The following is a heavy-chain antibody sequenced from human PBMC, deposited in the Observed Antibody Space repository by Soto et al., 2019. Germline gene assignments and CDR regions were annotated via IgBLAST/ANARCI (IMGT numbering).Heavy chain of an antibody. V-gene: IGHV4-30-4*01. Sequence: SETLSLTCTVSGGSISSGDYYWSWIRQPPGKGLEWIGYIYYSGSTYYNPSLESRVTISVDTSKNQFSLKLSSVTAADTAVYYCARYTTVTYYYYYGMDVWGQGTTVTVSS. CDR1: GGSISSGDYY. CDR2: IYYSGST. CDR3: ARYTTVTYYYYYGMDV. J-gene: IGHJ6*02. D-gene: IGHD4-17*01.